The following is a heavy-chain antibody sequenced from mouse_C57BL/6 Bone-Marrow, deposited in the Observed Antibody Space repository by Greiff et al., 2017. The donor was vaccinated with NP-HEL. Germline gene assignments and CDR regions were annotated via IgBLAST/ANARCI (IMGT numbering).Heavy chain of an antibody. CDR2: IDPSDSYT. J-gene: IGHJ1*03. CDR1: GYTFTSYW. CDR3: AADGYFWYFDV. Sequence: VQLQQPGAELVMPGASVKLSCKASGYTFTSYWMHWVKQRPGQGLEWIGEIDPSDSYTNYNQKFKGKSTLTVDKSSSTAYMQLSSLTSEDSAVYYCAADGYFWYFDVGGTGTTVTVSS. V-gene: IGHV1-69*01. D-gene: IGHD2-3*01.